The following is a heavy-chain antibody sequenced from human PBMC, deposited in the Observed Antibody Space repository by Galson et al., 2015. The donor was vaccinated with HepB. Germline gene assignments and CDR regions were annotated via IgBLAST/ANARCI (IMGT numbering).Heavy chain of an antibody. CDR3: AGGSYGDYPSYFDY. V-gene: IGHV1-69*13. D-gene: IGHD4-17*01. CDR1: GGTFSSYA. J-gene: IGHJ4*02. CDR2: IIPIFGTA. Sequence: SVKVSCKASGGTFSSYAISWVRQAPGQGLEWMGGIIPIFGTANYAQKFQGRVTITADESTSTAYMELSSLRSEDTAVYYCAGGSYGDYPSYFDYWGQGTLVTVSS.